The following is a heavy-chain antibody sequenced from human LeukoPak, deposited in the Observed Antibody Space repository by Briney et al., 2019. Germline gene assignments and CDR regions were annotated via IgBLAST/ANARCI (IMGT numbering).Heavy chain of an antibody. CDR3: AKDGSRTFDY. J-gene: IGHJ4*02. CDR2: ISGSGGST. V-gene: IGHV3-23*01. CDR1: GFTFSSYA. D-gene: IGHD6-13*01. Sequence: PGGSLTLSCAVSGFTFSSYAMSWVRQAPGKGLEWVSAISGSGGSTYYADSVKGRFTISRDNSKNTLYLQMNSLRAEDTAVYYCAKDGSRTFDYWGQGTLVTVSS.